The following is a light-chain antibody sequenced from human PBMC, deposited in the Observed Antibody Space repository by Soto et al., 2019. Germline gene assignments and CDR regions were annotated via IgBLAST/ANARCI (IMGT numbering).Light chain of an antibody. Sequence: QSALTQPPSVSGAPGQRVTISCTGSSSNIGAGYDVHWYQQLPGTAPPLLIYGNSKRPSGVPDRFSGSKSGTSASLAITVLQAEYEADYYCQSYDSSLSVVFGGGTKVTVL. CDR3: QSYDSSLSVV. J-gene: IGLJ2*01. CDR2: GNS. CDR1: SSNIGAGYD. V-gene: IGLV1-40*01.